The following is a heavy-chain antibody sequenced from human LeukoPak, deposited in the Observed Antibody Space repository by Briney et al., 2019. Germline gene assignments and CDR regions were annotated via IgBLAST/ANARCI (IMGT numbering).Heavy chain of an antibody. CDR3: ARAIGAAAGTGIDY. CDR2: ISAYNGNT. V-gene: IGHV1-18*01. Sequence: GASVKVSCKASGYTFTSYGISWVRQAPGQGLEWMGWISAYNGNTNYAQKFQGRVTMTRNTSISTAYMELSSLRSEDTAVYYCARAIGAAAGTGIDYWGQGTLVTVSS. J-gene: IGHJ4*02. D-gene: IGHD6-13*01. CDR1: GYTFTSYG.